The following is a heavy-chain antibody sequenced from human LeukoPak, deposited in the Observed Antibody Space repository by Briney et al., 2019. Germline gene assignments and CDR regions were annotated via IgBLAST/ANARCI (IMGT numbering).Heavy chain of an antibody. CDR3: ARGIYDSGGYYGFDP. J-gene: IGHJ5*02. V-gene: IGHV4-59*01. D-gene: IGHD3-22*01. CDR2: ISYSGST. CDR1: GGSISSYY. Sequence: SETLSLTCTVSGGSISSYYWSWIRQPPGKGLEWIGYISYSGSTNYNPSLKSRVTISVDTSMNQFSLKLSSVTAADTAVYYCARGIYDSGGYYGFDPWGQGTLVTVSS.